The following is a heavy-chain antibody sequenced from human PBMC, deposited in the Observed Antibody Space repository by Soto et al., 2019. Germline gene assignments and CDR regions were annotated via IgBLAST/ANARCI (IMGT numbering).Heavy chain of an antibody. CDR3: ARDQTPLTLRFIYYYGMDV. D-gene: IGHD3-3*01. CDR1: GYTFTGYY. J-gene: IGHJ6*02. CDR2: INPNSGGT. Sequence: ASVKVSCKASGYTFTGYYMHWVRQAPGQGLEWMGWINPNSGGTNYAQKFQGWVTMTRDTSISTAYMGLSRLRSDDTAVYYCARDQTPLTLRFIYYYGMDVWGQGTTVTVSS. V-gene: IGHV1-2*04.